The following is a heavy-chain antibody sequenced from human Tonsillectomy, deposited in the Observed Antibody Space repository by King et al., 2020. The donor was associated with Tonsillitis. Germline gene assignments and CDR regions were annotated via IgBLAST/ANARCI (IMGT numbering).Heavy chain of an antibody. CDR2: IYYSGST. D-gene: IGHD3-22*01. CDR3: ARGDSNGGDAFDI. Sequence: QLQESGPGLVKPSQTLSLTCAVSGGSISSGGYSWSWIRQPPGKGLEWIGYIYYSGSTYYNPSLKSRITVSLDTSKNQFSLKLSSVTAADTAVYYCARGDSNGGDAFDIWGQGTMVTVSS. V-gene: IGHV4-30-4*07. J-gene: IGHJ3*02. CDR1: GGSISSGGYS.